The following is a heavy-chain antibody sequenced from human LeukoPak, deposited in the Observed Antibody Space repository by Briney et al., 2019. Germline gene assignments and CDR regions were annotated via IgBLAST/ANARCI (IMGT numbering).Heavy chain of an antibody. CDR2: IYYSGST. CDR3: ARDGTSGWSYFGY. Sequence: SETLFLTCSVSGDSISSSGYYWNWIRQHPGKGLEWIGYIYYSGSTFYNPSLKSRVTISVDTSKNQFSLNLSSVTAADTAVYYCARDGTSGWSYFGYWGQGTLVTVSS. J-gene: IGHJ4*02. D-gene: IGHD6-19*01. V-gene: IGHV4-31*03. CDR1: GDSISSSGYY.